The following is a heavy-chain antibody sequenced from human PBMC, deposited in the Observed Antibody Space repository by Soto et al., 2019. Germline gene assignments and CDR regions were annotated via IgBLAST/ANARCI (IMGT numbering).Heavy chain of an antibody. CDR2: IYSSENT. CDR1: GGSVSSSSYS. CDR3: ARLNGYCISTNCHGYYGMDV. V-gene: IGHV4-39*01. D-gene: IGHD2-2*01. Sequence: SETLSLTCTVSGGSVSSSSYSWGWIRQPPGKGLEWIGTIYSSENTYYNPSLMSRVTISVDTSKNQFSLKLSSVTAADTAVYFCARLNGYCISTNCHGYYGMDVWGQGTTVTVSS. J-gene: IGHJ6*02.